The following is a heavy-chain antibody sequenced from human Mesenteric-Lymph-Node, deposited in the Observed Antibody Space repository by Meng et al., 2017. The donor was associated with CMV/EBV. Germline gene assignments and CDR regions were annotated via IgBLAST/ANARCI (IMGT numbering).Heavy chain of an antibody. D-gene: IGHD2-15*01. CDR2: INAGNGNT. V-gene: IGHV1-3*01. CDR1: GYTFTSYA. CDR3: ASSAGSGFDY. J-gene: IGHJ4*02. Sequence: KFSGKHSGYTFTSYAMHWVRQAPGQRLEWMGWINAGNGNTKYSQKFQGRVTITRDTSASAAYMELSSLRSEDTAVYYCASSAGSGFDYWGQGTLVTVSS.